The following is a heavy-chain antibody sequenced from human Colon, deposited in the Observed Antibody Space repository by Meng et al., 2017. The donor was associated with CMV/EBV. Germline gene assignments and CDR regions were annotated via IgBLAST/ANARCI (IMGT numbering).Heavy chain of an antibody. V-gene: IGHV1-8*03. CDR2: MNPNSGNT. CDR1: GYTFTSYD. Sequence: ASVKVSCKASGYTFTSYDINWVRQATGQGLEWMGWMNPNSGNTGYAQKFQGRVTITRSTSISTAYMELSSLRSEDTAVYYCARGPDFWSGYFSYYYYYGMDVWGQGTTVTVSS. CDR3: ARGPDFWSGYFSYYYYYGMDV. D-gene: IGHD3-3*01. J-gene: IGHJ6*02.